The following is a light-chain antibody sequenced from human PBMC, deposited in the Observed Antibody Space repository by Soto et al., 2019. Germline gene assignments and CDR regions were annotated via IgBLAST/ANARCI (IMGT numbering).Light chain of an antibody. V-gene: IGKV3-20*01. CDR2: STS. CDR1: QSVDSSY. CDR3: HQYGTPPRT. Sequence: EIVLTQSPGPQSLSPGEKATLSCRASQSVDSSYLAWYQQRPGQAPRLLIYSTSRRATGIPDRFSGRGSGTDFSLTISRLEPEDFAVYYCHQYGTPPRTFGQGTKLEI. J-gene: IGKJ2*01.